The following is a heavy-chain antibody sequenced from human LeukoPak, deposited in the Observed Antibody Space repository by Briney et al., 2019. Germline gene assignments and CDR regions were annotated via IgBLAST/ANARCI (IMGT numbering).Heavy chain of an antibody. CDR1: GFTFSSYA. J-gene: IGHJ4*02. D-gene: IGHD3-22*01. CDR2: ISGSGGST. Sequence: PGGSLRLSCAASGFTFSSYAMSWVRQAPGKGLEWVSAISGSGGSTYYADSVKGRFTISRDNSKNTLYLQMNSLRAEDTAVYYCAKDCDPYDSSGYFDYWGQGTLDTVSS. CDR3: AKDCDPYDSSGYFDY. V-gene: IGHV3-23*01.